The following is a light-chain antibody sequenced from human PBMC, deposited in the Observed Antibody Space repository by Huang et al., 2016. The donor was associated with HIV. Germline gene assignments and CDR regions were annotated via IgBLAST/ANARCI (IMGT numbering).Light chain of an antibody. CDR3: QQFESLPHT. V-gene: IGKV1-33*01. Sequence: DIQVTQSPSSLSASVGVRVTLACRATHDVDDYFNGYQQKPGKAPKLLISQTSTLQTGVPLRFSGSGSGTDFSFIISDLQPEDVATYYCQQFESLPHTFGLGTKLEI. CDR1: HDVDDY. CDR2: QTS. J-gene: IGKJ2*01.